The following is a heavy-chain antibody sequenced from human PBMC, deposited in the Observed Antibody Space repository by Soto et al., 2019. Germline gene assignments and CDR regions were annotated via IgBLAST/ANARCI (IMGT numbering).Heavy chain of an antibody. CDR1: GYSMSSGSY. D-gene: IGHD6-19*01. Sequence: ASETLSLTCTVSGYSMSSGSYWAWIRQPPGKGPEWIASIYHGGTTFYNPSLKSRITISVDTSNNQFSLKLTSVTAADTAVYYCARVHVMVVAGSTFDYWGHGTLVAVSS. CDR2: IYHGGTT. CDR3: ARVHVMVVAGSTFDY. J-gene: IGHJ4*01. V-gene: IGHV4-38-2*02.